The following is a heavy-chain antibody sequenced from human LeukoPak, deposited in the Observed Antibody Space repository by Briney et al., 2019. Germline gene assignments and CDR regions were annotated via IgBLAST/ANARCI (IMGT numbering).Heavy chain of an antibody. D-gene: IGHD1-26*01. CDR1: GYTFTSYD. J-gene: IGHJ6*03. Sequence: GASVKVSCKASGYTFTSYDINWVRQAAGQGLEWMGWMNPNSGNTGYAQKFQGRVTITRNTSISTAYMELSSLRSEDTAVYYCARLVGARPSYYYYMDVWGKGTTVTVSS. CDR2: MNPNSGNT. CDR3: ARLVGARPSYYYYMDV. V-gene: IGHV1-8*03.